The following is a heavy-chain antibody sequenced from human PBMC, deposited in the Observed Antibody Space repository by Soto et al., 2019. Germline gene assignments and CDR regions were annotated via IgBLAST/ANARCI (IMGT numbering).Heavy chain of an antibody. D-gene: IGHD5-12*01. CDR2: INHSGST. CDR3: ARSKGGYNPGGFDY. CDR1: GGSFSGYY. J-gene: IGHJ4*02. V-gene: IGHV4-34*01. Sequence: PSETLSLTCAVYGGSFSGYYWSWIRQPPGKGLEWIGEINHSGSTNYNPSLKSRVTISVDTSKNQFSLKLSSVTAADTAVYYCARSKGGYNPGGFDYWGQGTLVTVSS.